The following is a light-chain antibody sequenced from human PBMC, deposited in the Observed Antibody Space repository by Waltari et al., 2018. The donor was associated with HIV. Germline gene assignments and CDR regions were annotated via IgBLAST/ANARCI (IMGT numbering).Light chain of an antibody. CDR3: AAWDDSLSGYV. CDR2: RNN. Sequence: QSVLTQPPLASGTPGQRVTISCSGRSSNIGSQNVYWYQQLPGTAPKLLIYRNNQRPSGVPDRFSGSKSGTSASLSISGLRSEDEADYYCAAWDDSLSGYVFGTGTKVTVL. CDR1: SSNIGSQN. V-gene: IGLV1-47*01. J-gene: IGLJ1*01.